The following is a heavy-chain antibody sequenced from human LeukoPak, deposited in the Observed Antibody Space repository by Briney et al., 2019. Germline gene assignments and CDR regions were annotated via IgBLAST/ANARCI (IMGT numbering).Heavy chain of an antibody. CDR1: GGSISSYY. J-gene: IGHJ4*02. CDR2: IYYSGST. D-gene: IGHD3-9*01. V-gene: IGHV4-59*01. CDR3: ARESYSLAYYDILTTYYFDY. Sequence: SETLSLTCTVSGGSISSYYWSWIRQPPGKGLEWIGYIYYSGSTNYNPSLKSRVTISIDTSKNQFSLKLTSVTAVDTAVYYCARESYSLAYYDILTTYYFDYWGQGTLVTVSS.